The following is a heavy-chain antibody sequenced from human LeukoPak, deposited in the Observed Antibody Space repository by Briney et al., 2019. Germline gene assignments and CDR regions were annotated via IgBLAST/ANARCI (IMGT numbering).Heavy chain of an antibody. CDR3: ARHKRSSRTQVLYFDY. D-gene: IGHD6-13*01. CDR2: IYTSGST. J-gene: IGHJ4*02. Sequence: SETLSLTCTVSGGSISSYYWIWIRQPAGKGLEWIGRIYTSGSTNYNPSLKSRVTMSVDTSKNQFSLKLSSVTAADTAVYYCARHKRSSRTQVLYFDYWDQGTLVTVSS. CDR1: GGSISSYY. V-gene: IGHV4-4*07.